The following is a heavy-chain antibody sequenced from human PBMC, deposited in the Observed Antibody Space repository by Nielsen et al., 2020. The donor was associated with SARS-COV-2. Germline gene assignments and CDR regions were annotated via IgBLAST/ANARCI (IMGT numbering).Heavy chain of an antibody. J-gene: IGHJ4*02. V-gene: IGHV3-21*01. CDR2: ISSSSSYI. Sequence: VRQAPGKGLEWVSSISSSSSYIYYADSVKGRFTISRDNAKNSLYLQMNSLRAEDTAVYYCARDGWFGESKGAGYWGQGTLVTVSS. D-gene: IGHD3-10*01. CDR3: ARDGWFGESKGAGY.